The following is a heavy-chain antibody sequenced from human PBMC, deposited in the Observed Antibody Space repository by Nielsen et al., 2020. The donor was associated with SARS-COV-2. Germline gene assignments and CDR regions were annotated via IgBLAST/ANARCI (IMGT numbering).Heavy chain of an antibody. V-gene: IGHV3-7*03. J-gene: IGHJ4*02. D-gene: IGHD6-13*01. Sequence: GESLKISCAASGFSFSSYAITWVRQAPGKGLEWVANIKQDGSEKYYVDSVKGRFTISRDNAKNSLYLQMNSLRAEDTAVYYCARLGSSSWYFDYWGQGTLVTVSS. CDR1: GFSFSSYA. CDR2: IKQDGSEK. CDR3: ARLGSSSWYFDY.